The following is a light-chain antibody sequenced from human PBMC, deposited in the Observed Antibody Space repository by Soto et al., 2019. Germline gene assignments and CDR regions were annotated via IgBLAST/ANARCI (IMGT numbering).Light chain of an antibody. J-gene: IGKJ5*01. CDR2: DAS. Sequence: EIVLTQSPGTRSLSPGERATLSCMASQIVSSSYLAWYQQKPGQAPRLLIYDASSRATGIPDRFSGSGSGTDFTFTISRLEPEDFAVYYCQQYDNSAITFGQGTRLEIK. V-gene: IGKV3-20*01. CDR1: QIVSSSY. CDR3: QQYDNSAIT.